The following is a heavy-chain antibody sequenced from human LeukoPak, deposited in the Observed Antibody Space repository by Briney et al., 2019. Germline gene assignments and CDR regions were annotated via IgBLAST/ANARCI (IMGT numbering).Heavy chain of an antibody. CDR2: INHSGST. J-gene: IGHJ4*02. CDR3: ASAHSDTPHGENYFDY. D-gene: IGHD3-10*01. CDR1: GGSFSGYY. V-gene: IGHV4-34*01. Sequence: SETLSLTCAVYGGSFSGYYWSWIRQPPGKGLEWIGEINHSGSTNYNPSLKSRVTISVDTSKNQFSLKLSSVTAADTAVYYCASAHSDTPHGENYFDYWGQGTLVTVSS.